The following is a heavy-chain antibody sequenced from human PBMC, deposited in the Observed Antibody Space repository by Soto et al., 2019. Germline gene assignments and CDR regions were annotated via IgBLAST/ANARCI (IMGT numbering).Heavy chain of an antibody. Sequence: GGSLRLSCAASGFTFSSYSMNWVRQAPGKGLEWVSSISSSSSYIYYADSVKGRFTISRDNAKNSLYLQMNSLRAEDTAVYYCARCGGGYAEQFDYWGQGTLVTVSS. CDR1: GFTFSSYS. D-gene: IGHD5-12*01. J-gene: IGHJ4*02. CDR3: ARCGGGYAEQFDY. CDR2: ISSSSSYI. V-gene: IGHV3-21*01.